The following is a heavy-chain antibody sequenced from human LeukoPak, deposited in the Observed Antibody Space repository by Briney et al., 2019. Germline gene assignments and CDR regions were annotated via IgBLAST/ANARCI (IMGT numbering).Heavy chain of an antibody. J-gene: IGHJ4*02. Sequence: PGGSLRLSCASSGFTFSSYAMSWVRQAPGKGLEWVSTIGGTGVRTYYADSVKGRFTISRDNSKNTLYLQINSLRAGDTAVYFCAKDRLGGPYFFHYWGQGTLVTVSS. D-gene: IGHD3-16*01. CDR1: GFTFSSYA. CDR2: IGGTGVRT. CDR3: AKDRLGGPYFFHY. V-gene: IGHV3-23*01.